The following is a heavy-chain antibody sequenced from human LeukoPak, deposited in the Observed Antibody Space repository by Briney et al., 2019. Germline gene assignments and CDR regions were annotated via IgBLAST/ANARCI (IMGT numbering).Heavy chain of an antibody. CDR2: ISSSGSTI. D-gene: IGHD5/OR15-5a*01. CDR3: ARVSRTGDFDY. Sequence: GGSLRLSCAASGFTFSSYEMNWVRQAPGKGLERVSYISSSGSTIYYADSVKGRFTISRDNAKNSLYLQMNSLRAEDTAVYYCARVSRTGDFDYWGQGTLVTVSS. J-gene: IGHJ4*02. V-gene: IGHV3-48*03. CDR1: GFTFSSYE.